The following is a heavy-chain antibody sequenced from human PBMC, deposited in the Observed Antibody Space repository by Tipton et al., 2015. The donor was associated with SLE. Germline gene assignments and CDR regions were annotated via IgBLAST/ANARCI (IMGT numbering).Heavy chain of an antibody. Sequence: GSLRLSCAASGFTFSDYYMSWIRQAPGKGLEWVSYISSSGSTIYYEDSVKGRFTISRDNAKNSLYLQVNSLRAEDTAVYYCARDRGTVTTGYFDYWGQGTLVTVSS. CDR2: ISSSGSTI. J-gene: IGHJ4*02. D-gene: IGHD4-11*01. CDR1: GFTFSDYY. CDR3: ARDRGTVTTGYFDY. V-gene: IGHV3-11*04.